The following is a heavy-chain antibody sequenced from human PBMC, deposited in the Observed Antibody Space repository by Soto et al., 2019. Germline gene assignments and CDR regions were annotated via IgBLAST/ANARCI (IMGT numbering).Heavy chain of an antibody. Sequence: ASVKVSCKASGYTFTSYDINWVRQATGQGLEWMGWMNPNSGNTGYAQKFQGRVTMTRNTSISTAYMELSSLRSEDTAVYYCARGHDYYYGMDVCGQGTTVTVSS. CDR2: MNPNSGNT. CDR3: ARGHDYYYGMDV. CDR1: GYTFTSYD. V-gene: IGHV1-8*01. J-gene: IGHJ6*02.